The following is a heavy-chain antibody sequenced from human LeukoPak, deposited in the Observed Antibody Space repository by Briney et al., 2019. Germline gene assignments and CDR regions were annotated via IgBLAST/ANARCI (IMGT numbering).Heavy chain of an antibody. CDR2: INHSGST. CDR3: ARDNYYGSGSYYKGPYFDY. Sequence: SETLSLTCAIYGGSFSGYYWSWIRQPPGKGLEWIGEINHSGSTNYNPSLKSRVTISVDTSKNQFSLKLSSVTAADTAVYYCARDNYYGSGSYYKGPYFDYWGQGTLVTVSS. CDR1: GGSFSGYY. J-gene: IGHJ4*02. D-gene: IGHD3-10*01. V-gene: IGHV4-34*01.